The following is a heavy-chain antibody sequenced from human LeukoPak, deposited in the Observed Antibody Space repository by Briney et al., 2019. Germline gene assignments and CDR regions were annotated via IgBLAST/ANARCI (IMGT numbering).Heavy chain of an antibody. Sequence: PGGSLRLSCAASGFTFSSYSMNWVRQAPGKGLEWVSAISGSGGGTYYADSVKGRFTISRDNSQNTLYLQMDSLRVEDTAVYYCAKFWSGSIYWGQGTLVTVSS. J-gene: IGHJ4*02. CDR1: GFTFSSYS. D-gene: IGHD3-3*01. V-gene: IGHV3-23*01. CDR2: ISGSGGGT. CDR3: AKFWSGSIY.